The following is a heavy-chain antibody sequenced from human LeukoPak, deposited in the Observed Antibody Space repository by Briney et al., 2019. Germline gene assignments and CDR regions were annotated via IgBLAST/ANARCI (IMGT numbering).Heavy chain of an antibody. V-gene: IGHV1-3*02. CDR2: SNAGNGST. Sequence: EASVKVSCKASGYTFTSYAMHWVRQAPGQRLEWMGWSNAGNGSTKYSQEFQGRVTITRDTSASTAYMELSSLRSEDMAVYYCARERCSSTSCYGMDVWGQGTTVTVSS. J-gene: IGHJ6*02. CDR1: GYTFTSYA. CDR3: ARERCSSTSCYGMDV. D-gene: IGHD2-2*01.